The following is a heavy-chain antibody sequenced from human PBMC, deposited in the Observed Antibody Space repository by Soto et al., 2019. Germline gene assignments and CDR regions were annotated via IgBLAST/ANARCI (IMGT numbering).Heavy chain of an antibody. CDR1: GFTFSSYA. J-gene: IGHJ5*02. Sequence: EVQLLEAGGGLVQPGVSLRLSCAASGFTFSSYAMSWVRQAPGKGLEWVSAISGSGDNAYYADSVKGRFTISRDNSKNTRYLQMNSLRADDTAVYYCAKDRTALGALPRFDPWGQGTMVTVSS. D-gene: IGHD3-16*02. V-gene: IGHV3-23*01. CDR2: ISGSGDNA. CDR3: AKDRTALGALPRFDP.